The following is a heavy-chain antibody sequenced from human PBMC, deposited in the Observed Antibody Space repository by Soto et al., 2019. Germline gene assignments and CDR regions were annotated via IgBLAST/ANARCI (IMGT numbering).Heavy chain of an antibody. CDR1: GFTFSSYA. V-gene: IGHV3-23*01. CDR3: AKDLRSGYCTSGVCYKGEDDAFDI. Sequence: EVQLLESGGGLVQPGGSLRLSCAASGFTFSSYAMSWVRQAPGKGLEWVSAISGSGGSTYYADSVKGRFTISRDNSKNTLYLQMNSLRAEDTAVYYCAKDLRSGYCTSGVCYKGEDDAFDIWGQGTMVTVSS. D-gene: IGHD2-8*01. J-gene: IGHJ3*02. CDR2: ISGSGGST.